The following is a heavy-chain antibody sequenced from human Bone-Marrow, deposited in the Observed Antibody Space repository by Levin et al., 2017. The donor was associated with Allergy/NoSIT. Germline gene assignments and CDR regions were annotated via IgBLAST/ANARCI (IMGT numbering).Heavy chain of an antibody. Sequence: PGGSLRLSCAASGFTFSDYAKHWVRQAPGQGLEWVSVISYNGREKFYADSVTGRFTFSRDNSKNTLYLQMNSLRVEDTAVYYCARDKIVPTGDDNYYYYYGMDVWGQGTTVTVSS. J-gene: IGHJ6*02. V-gene: IGHV3-30*04. CDR3: ARDKIVPTGDDNYYYYYGMDV. D-gene: IGHD5-12*01. CDR2: ISYNGREK. CDR1: GFTFSDYA.